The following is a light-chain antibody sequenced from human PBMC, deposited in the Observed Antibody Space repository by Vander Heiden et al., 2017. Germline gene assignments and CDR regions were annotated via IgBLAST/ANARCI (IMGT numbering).Light chain of an antibody. J-gene: IGLJ1*01. CDR2: RTY. CDR3: ASWDDSLPEGV. Sequence: QSVLTHPPSVSGTPAQRVTISCSGSRSNIGSNYVYWYQQFPGTAPKLLIYRTYQRPSGVPDRFSGSTSGTSASLAISGLRSEDEADYFCASWDDSLPEGVFGTGTKVTVL. V-gene: IGLV1-47*01. CDR1: RSNIGSNY.